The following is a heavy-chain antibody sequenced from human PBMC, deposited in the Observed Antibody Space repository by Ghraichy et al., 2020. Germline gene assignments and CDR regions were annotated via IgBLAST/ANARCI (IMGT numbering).Heavy chain of an antibody. CDR2: FDPEDGDI. CDR1: GSTLTELS. CDR3: TTVKSSILVPGTWGLDV. J-gene: IGHJ6*02. V-gene: IGHV1-24*01. D-gene: IGHD6-19*01. Sequence: ASVKVSCKVSGSTLTELSMHWVRQAPGDGLEWMGGFDPEDGDIIYAQKFQGRVTMTEDTSTDTGYMELSSLRSDDTAVYYCTTVKSSILVPGTWGLDVWGQGTTVIVSS.